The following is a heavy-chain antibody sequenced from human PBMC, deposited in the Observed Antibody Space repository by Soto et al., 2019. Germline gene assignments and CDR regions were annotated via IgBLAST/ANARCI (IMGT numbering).Heavy chain of an antibody. CDR2: ISGSGGST. CDR1: GFTFSRYA. J-gene: IGHJ3*02. Sequence: GGSLRLSCAASGFTFSRYAMSWVRQAPGKRLEWVSAISGSGGSTYYADSVKGRFTISRDNSKNTLYLQMNSLRAEDKAVYSSAKDRGRSSGYDYHDAFDIWGQGTVVTVS. D-gene: IGHD3-22*01. CDR3: AKDRGRSSGYDYHDAFDI. V-gene: IGHV3-23*01.